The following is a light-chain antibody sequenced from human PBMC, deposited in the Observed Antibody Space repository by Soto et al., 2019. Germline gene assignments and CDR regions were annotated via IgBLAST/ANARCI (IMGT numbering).Light chain of an antibody. CDR3: QSSDSSLSGVV. CDR1: SSNIGAGYD. CDR2: GNS. V-gene: IGLV1-40*01. J-gene: IGLJ2*01. Sequence: QAVLTQPPSVSGAPGQRVTISCTGSSSNIGAGYDVHWYQQLPGTAPKLLIFGNSNRPSGVPDRFSGSKSGTSASLAITGLQAEDEADYYCQSSDSSLSGVVFGGGTKVTDL.